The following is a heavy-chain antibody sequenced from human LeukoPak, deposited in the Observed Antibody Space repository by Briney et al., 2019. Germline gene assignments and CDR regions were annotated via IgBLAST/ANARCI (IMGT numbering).Heavy chain of an antibody. J-gene: IGHJ5*02. CDR1: GGSISSSNYY. D-gene: IGHD6-19*01. CDR2: IFYSGST. V-gene: IGHV4-39*01. Sequence: SETLSLTCIVSGGSISSSNYYWGWIRQPPGKGLEWIGSIFYSGSTYYNPSLKSRVTISADTSMNQFSLKLSSVTAADTAVYYCARHARMVADTSQGWFDPWGQGTLVTVSS. CDR3: ARHARMVADTSQGWFDP.